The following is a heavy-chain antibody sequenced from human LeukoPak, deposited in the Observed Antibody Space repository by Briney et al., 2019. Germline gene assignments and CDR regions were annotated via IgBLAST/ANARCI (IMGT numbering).Heavy chain of an antibody. D-gene: IGHD2-2*01. Sequence: GASVKVSCKASGYTFTSYGISWVRQAPGQGLEWMGWISAYNGNTNYAQKFQGRVTMTTDTSTRTADMELRSLRSDDTAVYYCARADCGRTSCHFDYWGQGTLVTVSS. CDR3: ARADCGRTSCHFDY. CDR1: GYTFTSYG. CDR2: ISAYNGNT. V-gene: IGHV1-18*01. J-gene: IGHJ4*02.